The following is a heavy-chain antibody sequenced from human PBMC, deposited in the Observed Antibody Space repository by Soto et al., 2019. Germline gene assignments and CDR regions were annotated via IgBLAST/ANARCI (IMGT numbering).Heavy chain of an antibody. V-gene: IGHV3-49*03. CDR2: IRSKPYGVTA. CDR1: GFTFGDYA. D-gene: IGHD5-12*01. Sequence: HPGGSLRLSCTGSGFTFGDYAMSWFRQAPGKGLEWVGFIRSKPYGVTAEYAASVKGRSTISRDDSKSIAYLQMNSLTTEDTAVYYCARGIWEMATIRPENYWGQGTPVTVSS. J-gene: IGHJ4*02. CDR3: ARGIWEMATIRPENY.